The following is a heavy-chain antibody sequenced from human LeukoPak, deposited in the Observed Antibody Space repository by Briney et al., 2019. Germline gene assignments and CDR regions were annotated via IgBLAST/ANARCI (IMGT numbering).Heavy chain of an antibody. CDR3: AVVGYCSSTSCYGGDYFDY. Sequence: SKTLSLTCTVSGGSISSYYWSWIRQPAGKGLEWIGRIYTSGSTNYNPSLKSRVTMSVDTSKNQFSLKLSSVTAADTAVYYCAVVGYCSSTSCYGGDYFDYWGQGTLVTVSS. V-gene: IGHV4-4*07. CDR1: GGSISSYY. J-gene: IGHJ4*02. CDR2: IYTSGST. D-gene: IGHD2-2*01.